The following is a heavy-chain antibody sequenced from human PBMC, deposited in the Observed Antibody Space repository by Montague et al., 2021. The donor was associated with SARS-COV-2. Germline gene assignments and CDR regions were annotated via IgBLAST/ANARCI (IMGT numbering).Heavy chain of an antibody. CDR1: GGSFSSSPYY. J-gene: IGHJ6*03. CDR2: IHYSGIT. D-gene: IGHD3-3*01. CDR3: ARLAVIISGAPPTRLPRYMDV. V-gene: IGHV4-39*01. Sequence: SETLSPTCTVSGGSFSSSPYYWGWVRQSPGKGLEWIGNIHYSGITDYNASLKTRVTISVDTSKNQFSLKLTSVTAADTAVYYCARLAVIISGAPPTRLPRYMDVWGKGTTVTVSS.